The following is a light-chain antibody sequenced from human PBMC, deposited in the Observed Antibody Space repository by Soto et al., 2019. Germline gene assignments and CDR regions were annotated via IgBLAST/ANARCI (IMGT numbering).Light chain of an antibody. J-gene: IGKJ5*01. Sequence: DIQMTQSPSSLPASAVDRVTITFRASQNIINYLNWYQQKPGKAPQLPIYVASRLESGVPSRFSGSGSGTDFTHTISSLQPEDFATYYCQQSYNSPITFGQGTRLEIK. CDR3: QQSYNSPIT. V-gene: IGKV1-39*01. CDR2: VAS. CDR1: QNIINY.